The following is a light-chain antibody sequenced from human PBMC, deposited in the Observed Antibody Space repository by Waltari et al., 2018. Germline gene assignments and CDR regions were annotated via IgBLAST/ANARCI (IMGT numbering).Light chain of an antibody. V-gene: IGKV3-15*01. Sequence: IVMTPSPATLSVSPGERATLSCRASQSVGRNLAWYQQKPGQAPRLLIYGASTRATGIPVSFSGSGSGTDFTVTISSLQSEDFAVYYCQQYDRWPRTFGQGTRVEIK. J-gene: IGKJ1*01. CDR2: GAS. CDR3: QQYDRWPRT. CDR1: QSVGRN.